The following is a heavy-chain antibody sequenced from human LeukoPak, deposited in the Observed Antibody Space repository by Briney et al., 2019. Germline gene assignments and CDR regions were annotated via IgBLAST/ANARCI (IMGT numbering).Heavy chain of an antibody. CDR1: GFTFSSYA. CDR2: VSGSGGFT. J-gene: IGHJ4*02. CDR3: AKGANSYTSSHFDY. D-gene: IGHD5-18*01. Sequence: GGSLRLSCAASGFTFSSYAMSWVRQAPGKGLEWVSTVSGSGGFTYYADSVKGRFTISRDDSKNTLYLQMKSLRAEDTAVYYCAKGANSYTSSHFDYWGQGTLVTVSS. V-gene: IGHV3-23*01.